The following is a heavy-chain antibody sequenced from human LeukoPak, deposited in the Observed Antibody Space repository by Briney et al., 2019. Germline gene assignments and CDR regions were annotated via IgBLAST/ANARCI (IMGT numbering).Heavy chain of an antibody. J-gene: IGHJ4*02. CDR1: GGSISSSSYY. Sequence: SETLSLTCTVSGGSISSSSYYWGWIRQPPGKGLEWIGSIYYTGSTYYNPSLKSRVTLSVDTSKNQFSLKLSSVPAADTAVYYCARLSPVHIAVAGFDYWGQGTLVTVSS. CDR2: IYYTGST. V-gene: IGHV4-39*01. CDR3: ARLSPVHIAVAGFDY. D-gene: IGHD6-19*01.